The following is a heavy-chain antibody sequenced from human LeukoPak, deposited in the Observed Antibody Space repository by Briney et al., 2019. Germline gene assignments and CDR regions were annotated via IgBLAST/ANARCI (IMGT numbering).Heavy chain of an antibody. J-gene: IGHJ6*03. CDR2: ISAYNGNT. CDR3: ARDHEAYYHYMDV. Sequence: ASVKVSCKASGYTFTSYGISWVRQAPGQGLEWMGWISAYNGNTNYAQKLQGRVTMTTDTSTSTAYVELRSLRSDDTAVYYCARDHEAYYHYMDVWGKGTTVTVSS. CDR1: GYTFTSYG. V-gene: IGHV1-18*01.